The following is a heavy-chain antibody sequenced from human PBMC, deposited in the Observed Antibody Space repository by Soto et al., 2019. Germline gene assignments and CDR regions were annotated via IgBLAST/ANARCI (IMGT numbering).Heavy chain of an antibody. D-gene: IGHD3-16*01. V-gene: IGHV1-46*01. Sequence: QVQLVQSGAEVKKPGASVKVSCKASGYTFTSYYMHWVRQAPGQGLEWMGIINPSGGSTSYAQKFQGRVTMTRDTSTCTVYMELSSLRSEDTAVYYCARELGGGGVDYWGQGTLVTVSS. CDR2: INPSGGST. CDR3: ARELGGGGVDY. CDR1: GYTFTSYY. J-gene: IGHJ4*02.